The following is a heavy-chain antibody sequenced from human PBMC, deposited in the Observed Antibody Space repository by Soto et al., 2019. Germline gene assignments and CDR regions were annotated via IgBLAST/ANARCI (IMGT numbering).Heavy chain of an antibody. CDR1: EFTFSSYA. Sequence: GGALRLSYAASEFTFSSYAMSWVRQAPGKGLEWVSAISGSGSSSYYADSVKGRFTISRDNSKNTLYLQMNSLRAEDTAVYYCAKCSPRYSSGLKAYYFDHWGQGTPVTVSS. V-gene: IGHV3-23*01. CDR3: AKCSPRYSSGLKAYYFDH. CDR2: ISGSGSSS. J-gene: IGHJ4*02. D-gene: IGHD6-19*01.